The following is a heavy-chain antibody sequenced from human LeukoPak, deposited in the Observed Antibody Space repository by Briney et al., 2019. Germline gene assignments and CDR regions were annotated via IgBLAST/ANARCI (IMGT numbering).Heavy chain of an antibody. Sequence: GGSLRLSSTASGFTFSSYGMHWVRQAPGKGLEWVAVIWFDGSNKYYADSVKGRLTISRDNSKSTLYLQMNSLRAEDTAVYYCAKAVAATGHYYFGMDVWGQGTTVTASS. J-gene: IGHJ6*02. D-gene: IGHD6-19*01. CDR3: AKAVAATGHYYFGMDV. CDR2: IWFDGSNK. CDR1: GFTFSSYG. V-gene: IGHV3-33*06.